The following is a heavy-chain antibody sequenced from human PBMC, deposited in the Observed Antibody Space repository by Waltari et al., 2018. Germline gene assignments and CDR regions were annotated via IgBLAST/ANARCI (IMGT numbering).Heavy chain of an antibody. CDR2: ISSSGITI. CDR3: ARGTRRWLQFASSFDI. J-gene: IGHJ3*02. Sequence: EVQLVESGGGLVQPGGSLRLSCAASGFPFISYELHWFRQAPGKGLGWVSYISSSGITIYYADSVKGRFTISRDNAKNSLYLQMNSLRAEDTAVYYCARGTRRWLQFASSFDIWGQGTMVTVSS. CDR1: GFPFISYE. D-gene: IGHD5-12*01. V-gene: IGHV3-48*03.